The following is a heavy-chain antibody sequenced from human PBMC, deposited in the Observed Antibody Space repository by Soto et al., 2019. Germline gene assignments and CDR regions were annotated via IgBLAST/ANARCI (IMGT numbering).Heavy chain of an antibody. D-gene: IGHD4-17*01. CDR2: IGASVST. CDR1: GFTFSSYA. V-gene: IGHV3-23*01. Sequence: GGSLRLSCAASGFTFSSYAMTWVRQAPGKGLEWVSSIGASVSTYYADSVKGRFTISRDNSKSTLFLQVTSLRVEDTAVYYCAKLRDMSESWGQGTLVTVSS. CDR3: AKLRDMSES. J-gene: IGHJ5*02.